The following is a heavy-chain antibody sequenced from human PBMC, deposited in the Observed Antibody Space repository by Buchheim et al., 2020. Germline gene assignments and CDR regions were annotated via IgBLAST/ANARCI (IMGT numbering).Heavy chain of an antibody. CDR3: ARVQGRGVAVAGTVDY. V-gene: IGHV3-48*04. CDR2: ISSSSSTI. D-gene: IGHD6-19*01. Sequence: EVQLVESGGGLVQPGGSLRLSCAASGFTFSSYSMNWVRQAPGKGLEWVSYISSSSSTIYYADSVKGRFTISRDNAKKSLYLQMNSLRAEDTAVYYCARVQGRGVAVAGTVDYWGQGTL. J-gene: IGHJ4*02. CDR1: GFTFSSYS.